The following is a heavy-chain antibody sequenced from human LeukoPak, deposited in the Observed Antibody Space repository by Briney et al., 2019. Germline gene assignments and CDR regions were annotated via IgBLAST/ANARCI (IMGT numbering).Heavy chain of an antibody. D-gene: IGHD2-15*01. CDR3: AKDTRGYCSGGSCHMFDY. CDR2: LRGDGGST. CDR1: AFTFDDYA. V-gene: IGHV3-43*02. J-gene: IGHJ4*02. Sequence: GGSLRLSCAASAFTFDDYAMHWAREARAKGLEWVSLLRGDGGSTYYAGSVKGRFTISRDNSKNSLYLQMNSLRTEYTALYYCAKDTRGYCSGGSCHMFDYWGQGTLVTVSS.